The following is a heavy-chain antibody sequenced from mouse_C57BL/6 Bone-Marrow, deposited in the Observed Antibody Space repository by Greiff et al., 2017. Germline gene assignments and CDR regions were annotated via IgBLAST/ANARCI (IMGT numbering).Heavy chain of an antibody. CDR1: GYTFTSYW. J-gene: IGHJ2*01. CDR2: IDPSASYT. V-gene: IGHV1-69*01. CDR3: SRSSGYPDY. D-gene: IGHD3-1*01. Sequence: QVQLQQPGAELVMPGASVKLSCKASGYTFTSYWMHWVKQRPGQGLEWIGEIDPSASYTNSNQKFQGKFTFTVDKSSSTAYMQLSSLTSDDSAFYYRSRSSGYPDYWGQGTTLTVSS.